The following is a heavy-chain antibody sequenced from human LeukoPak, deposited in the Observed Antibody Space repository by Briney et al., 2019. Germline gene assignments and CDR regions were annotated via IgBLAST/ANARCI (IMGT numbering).Heavy chain of an antibody. V-gene: IGHV1-18*01. D-gene: IGHD2-2*01. CDR2: ISAYNGNT. CDR1: GYTFTSYG. CDR3: ARDLSRYCSSTSCYAEAGNFDY. Sequence: ASVKVSCKASGYTFTSYGISWVRQAPGQGLEWMGWISAYNGNTNYAQKLQGRVTMTTDTSTSTAYMELRSLRSDDTAVYYCARDLSRYCSSTSCYAEAGNFDYWGQGTLVTVSS. J-gene: IGHJ4*02.